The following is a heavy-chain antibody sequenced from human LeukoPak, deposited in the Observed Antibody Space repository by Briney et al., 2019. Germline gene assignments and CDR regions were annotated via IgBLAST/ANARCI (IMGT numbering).Heavy chain of an antibody. CDR1: GFTFSSYE. J-gene: IGHJ4*02. CDR3: AKGHYFDSSGFDY. D-gene: IGHD3-22*01. Sequence: GGSLRLSCAASGFTFSSYEMNWVRQAPGKGLEWVSYISSSGSTIYYADSVKGRFTISRDNAKNSLYLQMNSLRAEDMALYYCAKGHYFDSSGFDYWGQGTLVTVSS. CDR2: ISSSGSTI. V-gene: IGHV3-48*03.